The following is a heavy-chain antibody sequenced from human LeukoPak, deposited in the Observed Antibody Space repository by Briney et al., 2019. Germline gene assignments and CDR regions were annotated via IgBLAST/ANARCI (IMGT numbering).Heavy chain of an antibody. J-gene: IGHJ4*02. D-gene: IGHD1-26*01. V-gene: IGHV3-48*03. CDR2: ISSSGSTI. CDR3: ALVGATDVGY. CDR1: GFTFSSYE. Sequence: GGSLRLSCAASGFTFSSYEMNWVRQAPGKGLEWVSYISSSGSTIYYADSVKGRFTISRDNAKNSLYLQMNSLRAEDTAVYYCALVGATDVGYWGQGTLVTVTS.